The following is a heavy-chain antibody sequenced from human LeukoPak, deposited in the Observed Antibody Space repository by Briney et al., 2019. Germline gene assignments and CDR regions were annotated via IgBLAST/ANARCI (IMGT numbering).Heavy chain of an antibody. CDR1: GFTFSSYS. J-gene: IGHJ4*02. Sequence: GGSLRLSCAASGFTFSSYSMSWVRQVPGKGLEWVSYVSSSSNTIYYADSVKGRFTISRDNAKNSLYLQMDSLRAEDTAVYYCARDRGCYSRYFDYWGQGTLVTVSS. D-gene: IGHD2-15*01. CDR2: VSSSSNTI. CDR3: ARDRGCYSRYFDY. V-gene: IGHV3-48*01.